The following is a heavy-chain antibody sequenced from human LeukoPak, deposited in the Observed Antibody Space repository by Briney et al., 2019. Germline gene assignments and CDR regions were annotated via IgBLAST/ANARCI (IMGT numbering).Heavy chain of an antibody. CDR3: ARDYQRYSSGWSFDY. CDR1: GFTFSSYE. Sequence: PGGSLRLSCAASGFTFSSYEMNWVRQAPGKGLEWVSYISSSGSTIYYADSVKGRFTISRDNAKNSLYLQMNSLRAEDTAVYYCARDYQRYSSGWSFDYWGQGTLVTVSS. CDR2: ISSSGSTI. J-gene: IGHJ4*02. D-gene: IGHD6-19*01. V-gene: IGHV3-48*03.